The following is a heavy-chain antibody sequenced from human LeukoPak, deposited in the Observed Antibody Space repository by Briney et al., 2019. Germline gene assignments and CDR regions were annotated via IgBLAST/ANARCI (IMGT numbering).Heavy chain of an antibody. V-gene: IGHV1-69*13. CDR2: IFPIFGTA. J-gene: IGHJ4*02. D-gene: IGHD6-13*01. Sequence: ASVKVSCKASGGTFSSYAISWVRQAPGQGLEWMGGIFPIFGTANYAQKFQGRVTITADESTSTAYMELSGLRSEGTAVCYCAREAVRQQLDLDYWGEGTLVTVSS. CDR3: AREAVRQQLDLDY. CDR1: GGTFSSYA.